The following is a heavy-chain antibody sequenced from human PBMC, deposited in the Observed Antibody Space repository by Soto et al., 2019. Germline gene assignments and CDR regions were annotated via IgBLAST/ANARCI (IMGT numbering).Heavy chain of an antibody. V-gene: IGHV1-8*01. Sequence: QVELVQSGAEVKKPGASVRVSCQASEDTFTHYDLNWVRQATGQGLEWMGWMNPNTGNIDYAHKFQGRVTMNRDTSTKTVYREQSSLRSDDTAVYYCVRRVASGHRSWFDPWGQGTLVTVSS. D-gene: IGHD2-21*01. CDR2: MNPNTGNI. CDR3: VRRVASGHRSWFDP. CDR1: EDTFTHYD. J-gene: IGHJ5*02.